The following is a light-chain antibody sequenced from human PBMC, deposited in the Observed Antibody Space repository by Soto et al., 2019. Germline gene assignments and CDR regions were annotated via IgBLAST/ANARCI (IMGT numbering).Light chain of an antibody. CDR1: QSVSSN. Sequence: DIVLTPSPGTLSLSPGERATLSCMASQSVSSNLACYRQKHGQPPRLLIYGAPTRAAGIPARFSGGGSGTEFPLPITSLQSEDFAVYYCQQYNIWWTFGQGTKVDIK. CDR2: GAP. J-gene: IGKJ1*01. CDR3: QQYNIWWT. V-gene: IGKV3-15*01.